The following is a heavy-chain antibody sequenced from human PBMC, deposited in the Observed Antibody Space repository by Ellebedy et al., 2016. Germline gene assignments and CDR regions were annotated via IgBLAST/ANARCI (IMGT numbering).Heavy chain of an antibody. Sequence: SETLSLTXTVSGGSISSGGYYWSWIRQHPGKGLEWIGYIYYSGSTYYNPSLKSRVTISVDTSKNQFSLKLTSVTAADTAVYYCARFHGGNSFDYWGQGTLVTVSS. CDR3: ARFHGGNSFDY. V-gene: IGHV4-31*03. CDR2: IYYSGST. J-gene: IGHJ4*02. CDR1: GGSISSGGYY. D-gene: IGHD4-23*01.